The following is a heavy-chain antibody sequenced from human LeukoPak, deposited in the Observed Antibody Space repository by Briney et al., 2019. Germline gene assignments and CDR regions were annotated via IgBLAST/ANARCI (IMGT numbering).Heavy chain of an antibody. V-gene: IGHV1-2*02. CDR1: GYTFTGYY. Sequence: GASVKVSCKASGYTFTGYYKHWVRQAPGQGLEWMGWINPNSGGTNYAQKFQGRVTMTRDTSISTAYMELSRLRSDDTAVYYCARGSGSASSYYYYYYMDVWGKGTTVTVSS. CDR3: ARGSGSASSYYYYYYMDV. J-gene: IGHJ6*03. CDR2: INPNSGGT. D-gene: IGHD3-3*01.